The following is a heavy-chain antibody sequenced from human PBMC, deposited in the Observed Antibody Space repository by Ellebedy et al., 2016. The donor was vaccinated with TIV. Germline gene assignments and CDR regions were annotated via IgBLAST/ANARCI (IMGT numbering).Heavy chain of an antibody. V-gene: IGHV1-69*13. D-gene: IGHD2-2*01. CDR1: GYIFMGFY. CDR3: ARHVDPAVYYWYFDL. J-gene: IGHJ2*01. Sequence: ASVKVSCKASGYIFMGFYIHWVRQAPGQGLEWMGGITPFFGTTDYAQKFQGRVTITADESTGTAYMELSGLRYEDTAVYYCARHVDPAVYYWYFDLWGRGTQVTVSS. CDR2: ITPFFGTT.